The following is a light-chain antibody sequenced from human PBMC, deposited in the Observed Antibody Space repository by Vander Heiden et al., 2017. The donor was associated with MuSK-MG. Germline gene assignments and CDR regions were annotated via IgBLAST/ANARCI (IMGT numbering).Light chain of an antibody. V-gene: IGKV1-39*01. CDR2: AVS. J-gene: IGKJ4*01. CDR1: QSISSY. CDR3: QQSDSTPLT. Sequence: DIQLTQSPSSLSASVGDRVTITCRASQSISSYLNWYQQKPGKAPKLLLYAVSSSQSRVPSRFSGSGSGTDFTLTISMMQPEDFATYYCQQSDSTPLTFGGGTKVEIK.